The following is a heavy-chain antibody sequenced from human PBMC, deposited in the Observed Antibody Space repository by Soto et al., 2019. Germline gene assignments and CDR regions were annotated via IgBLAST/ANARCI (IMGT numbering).Heavy chain of an antibody. CDR2: IIPILGIA. J-gene: IGHJ5*02. Sequence: ASVKVSCKASGGTFSSYTISWVRQAPGQGLEWMGRIIPILGIANYAQKFQGRVTITADKSTSTAYMELSSLRSEDTAVYYCAGDSGYSSSWFDPWGQGTLVTVSS. D-gene: IGHD6-19*01. V-gene: IGHV1-69*04. CDR1: GGTFSSYT. CDR3: AGDSGYSSSWFDP.